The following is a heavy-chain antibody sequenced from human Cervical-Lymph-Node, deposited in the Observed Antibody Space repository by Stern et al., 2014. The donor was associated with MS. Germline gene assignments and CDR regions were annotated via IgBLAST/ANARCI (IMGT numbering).Heavy chain of an antibody. V-gene: IGHV2-70*04. Sequence: QVTLKESGPALVKPTQTLTLTCTFSGFSLSTSGMRVSWIRQPPGKALEWLALFCWDDDKFYSTSLKTRLTISKDTSKNQVVLTMTNMDPVDTATYYCARSPPYYEFWNDYYYFDYWGQGTLVAVSS. D-gene: IGHD3-3*01. CDR3: ARSPPYYEFWNDYYYFDY. CDR1: GFSLSTSGMR. J-gene: IGHJ4*02. CDR2: FCWDDDK.